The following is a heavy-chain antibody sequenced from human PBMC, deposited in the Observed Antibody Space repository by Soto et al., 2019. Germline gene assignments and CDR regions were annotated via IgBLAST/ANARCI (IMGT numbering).Heavy chain of an antibody. J-gene: IGHJ5*02. CDR3: ARHSSGTSFDP. Sequence: QVQLQESGPGLVKPSETLSLTCTVSGDSISEYYWSWIRQPPGKGLELIGYIYYRGSTNSNNPSLNSRVAISVDTSKNEFSLKLSSVTAADTAGYYCARHSSGTSFDPWGQGTLVTVSS. CDR2: IYYRGST. CDR1: GDSISEYY. V-gene: IGHV4-59*08. D-gene: IGHD3-10*01.